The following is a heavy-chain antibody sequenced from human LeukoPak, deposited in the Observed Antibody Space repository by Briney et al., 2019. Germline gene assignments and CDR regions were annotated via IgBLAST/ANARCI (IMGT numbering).Heavy chain of an antibody. Sequence: PSETLSLTCTVSGGSISSYYWSWIRQPAGKGLEWIGRIYTSGSTNYNPSLKSRVTMSVDTSKNQFSLKLSSVTAADTAVYYCARLKWGETTFRNFYYGMDAWGQGTTVIVSS. CDR3: ARLKWGETTFRNFYYGMDA. J-gene: IGHJ6*02. V-gene: IGHV4-4*07. D-gene: IGHD3-16*01. CDR1: GGSISSYY. CDR2: IYTSGST.